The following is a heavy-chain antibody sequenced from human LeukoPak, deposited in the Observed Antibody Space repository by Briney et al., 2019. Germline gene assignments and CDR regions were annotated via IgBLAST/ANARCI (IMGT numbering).Heavy chain of an antibody. V-gene: IGHV4-34*01. D-gene: IGHD6-19*01. Sequence: SETLSLTCAVYGGSFSGYYWSWIRQPPGKGLEWIGEINHSGSTNYNPSLKSRVTISVDTSKNQFSLKLSSVTAADTAVYYCARFRRRYSSGWYQSYYYYGMDVWGQGTTVTVSS. CDR2: INHSGST. CDR3: ARFRRRYSSGWYQSYYYYGMDV. J-gene: IGHJ6*02. CDR1: GGSFSGYY.